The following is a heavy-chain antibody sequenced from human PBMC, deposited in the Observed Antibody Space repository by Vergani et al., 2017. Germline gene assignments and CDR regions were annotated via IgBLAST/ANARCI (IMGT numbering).Heavy chain of an antibody. CDR3: AMGRIAVAGKGVIYYYYYGMDV. D-gene: IGHD6-19*01. CDR1: GYTFTGYY. V-gene: IGHV1-69*06. CDR2: IIPIFGTA. Sequence: QVQLVQSGAEVKKPGASVKVSCKASGYTFTGYYMHWVRQAPGQGLEWMGWIIPIFGTANYAQKFQGRVTITADKSTSTAYMELSSLRSEDTAVYYCAMGRIAVAGKGVIYYYYYGMDVWGQGTTVTVSS. J-gene: IGHJ6*02.